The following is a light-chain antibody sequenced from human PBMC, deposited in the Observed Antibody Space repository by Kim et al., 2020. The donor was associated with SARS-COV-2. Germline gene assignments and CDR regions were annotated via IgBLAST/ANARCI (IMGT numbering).Light chain of an antibody. Sequence: GPGVTISCSGGRSNVGRNYVYWFQHLPGTAPKLLIERNDQRPSGVPARFSGSKSDSSASLAISGLQPEDDADYYCEAWDDSLNGPVFGGGTQLTVL. J-gene: IGLJ3*02. CDR1: RSNVGRNY. V-gene: IGLV1-44*01. CDR2: RND. CDR3: EAWDDSLNGPV.